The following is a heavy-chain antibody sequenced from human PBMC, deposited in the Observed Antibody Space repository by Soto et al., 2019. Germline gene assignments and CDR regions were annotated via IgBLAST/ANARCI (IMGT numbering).Heavy chain of an antibody. Sequence: EVQLVESGGGLVKPGGSLRLSCAASGFTFSTYSMSWVRQAPGKGLEWVSSISPSSTYIHYADSVKGRFTISRDNAEKSLYLQRTGLRAEDTADNYWAGVGGGVVVVPGANRGDFWGQGTLVTVSS. V-gene: IGHV3-21*01. D-gene: IGHD2-2*01. CDR3: AGVGGGVVVVPGANRGDF. J-gene: IGHJ4*02. CDR1: GFTFSTYS. CDR2: ISPSSTYI.